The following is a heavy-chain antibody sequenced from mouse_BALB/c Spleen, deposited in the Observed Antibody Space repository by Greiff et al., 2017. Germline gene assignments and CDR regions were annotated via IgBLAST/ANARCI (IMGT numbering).Heavy chain of an antibody. CDR3: ARDLPSYDRYDGAMDY. V-gene: IGHV2-9*02. D-gene: IGHD2-14*01. J-gene: IGHJ4*01. Sequence: QVQLKQSGPGLVAPSQSLSITCTVSGFSLTSYGVHWVRQPPGKGLEWLGVIWAGGSTNYNSALMSRLSISKDNSKSQVFLKMNSLQTDDTAMYYCARDLPSYDRYDGAMDYWGQGTSVTVSS. CDR2: IWAGGST. CDR1: GFSLTSYG.